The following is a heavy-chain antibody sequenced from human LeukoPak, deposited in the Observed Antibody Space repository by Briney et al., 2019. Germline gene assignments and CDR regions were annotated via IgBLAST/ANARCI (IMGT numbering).Heavy chain of an antibody. V-gene: IGHV4-59*01. J-gene: IGHJ4*02. CDR1: GGSITSYY. D-gene: IGHD6-13*01. CDR3: ARFQVAAAGIGLDY. CDR2: SYYSGSN. Sequence: SETLSLTCTLPGGSITSYYWSWIRPPPGKGRGWIGNSYYSGSNNYKSSLKRRVTISVDTSKNQFSLKRSSVTAADTAVYYCARFQVAAAGIGLDYWGQGTLVTVSS.